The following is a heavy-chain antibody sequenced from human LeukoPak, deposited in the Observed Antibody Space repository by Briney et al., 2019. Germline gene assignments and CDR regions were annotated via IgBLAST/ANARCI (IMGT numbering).Heavy chain of an antibody. CDR1: GYTFTSYG. Sequence: ASVKVSCKASGYTFTSYGISWVRQAPGQGLEWMGWISAYNGNTNYAQKLQGRVTMTTDTSTSTAYMELRSLRSDDTAVYYCARDSFDTIFGVVIRNYYMDVWGKGTTVTVSS. CDR3: ARDSFDTIFGVVIRNYYMDV. J-gene: IGHJ6*03. V-gene: IGHV1-18*01. CDR2: ISAYNGNT. D-gene: IGHD3-3*01.